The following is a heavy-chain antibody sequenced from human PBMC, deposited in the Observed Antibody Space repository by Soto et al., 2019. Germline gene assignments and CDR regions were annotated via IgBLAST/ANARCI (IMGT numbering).Heavy chain of an antibody. V-gene: IGHV4-59*08. CDR1: GGSISNYY. J-gene: IGHJ4*02. CDR2: IYYSGST. CDR3: ARSGRGAAASFDY. D-gene: IGHD6-13*01. Sequence: LCGGSISNYYWSWIRQPPGKGLEWIGYIYYSGSTNYNPSLKSRVTISVDTSKNHFSLNLTSVTAADTAVYFCARSGRGAAASFDYWGQGSLVTVSS.